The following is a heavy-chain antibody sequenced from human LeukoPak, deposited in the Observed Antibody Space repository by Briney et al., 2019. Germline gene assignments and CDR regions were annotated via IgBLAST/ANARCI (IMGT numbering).Heavy chain of an antibody. CDR1: GYTFTSYG. CDR2: ISAYNGNT. V-gene: IGHV1-18*04. D-gene: IGHD5-18*01. J-gene: IGHJ4*02. Sequence: ASVKVSCKASGYTFTSYGISWVRQAPGQGLEWMGWISAYNGNTNYARKLQGRVSMTQDTSTSTAYMELRSLRSDDTAVYYCVRDLGVDTTMIFFDYWGQGTLVTVSS. CDR3: VRDLGVDTTMIFFDY.